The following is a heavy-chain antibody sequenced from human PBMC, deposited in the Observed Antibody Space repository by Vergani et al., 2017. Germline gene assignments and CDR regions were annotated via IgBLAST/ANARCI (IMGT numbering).Heavy chain of an antibody. Sequence: QVQLQGSGPGLVRPSETLSLTCTVSGDSVISTDYHWGWIRQPPGKGLEWIGSMDYSGSTSYNPSLESRISISFETPKNQFSLRLTSVTAAHTAVYYCASKRGSCRAAYCHSYDFWVPGTLVGVSS. CDR1: GDSVISTDYH. J-gene: IGHJ4*02. D-gene: IGHD2-15*01. CDR3: ASKRGSCRAAYCHSYDF. V-gene: IGHV4-39*01. CDR2: MDYSGST.